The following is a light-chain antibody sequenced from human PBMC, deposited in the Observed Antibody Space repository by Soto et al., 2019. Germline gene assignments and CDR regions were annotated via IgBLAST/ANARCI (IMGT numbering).Light chain of an antibody. CDR3: QQRSNWIT. J-gene: IGKJ5*01. V-gene: IGKV3D-20*02. CDR2: GAS. Sequence: EIVLTHSPGTLSLSPWERATLSCRASQSVSSSQLAWYQQKPDQAPRLLMYGASSRATGIPDRFSGSGSGTDFTLTISSLEPEDFAVYYCQQRSNWITFGHGTRLKIK. CDR1: QSVSSSQ.